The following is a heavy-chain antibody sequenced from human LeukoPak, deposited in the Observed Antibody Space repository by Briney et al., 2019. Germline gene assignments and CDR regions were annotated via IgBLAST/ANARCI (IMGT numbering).Heavy chain of an antibody. CDR3: AKAGRNYHNWLDP. CDR1: GFDFSGYG. Sequence: GGSLRPSCAASGFDFSGYGMHWVRQAPGKGLEWVAVTSYDGTAKFYADSVEGRFTVSRDNSKNTLYLQMSTLRAEDTAVYYCAKAGRNYHNWLDPWGQGTLVTVSS. V-gene: IGHV3-30*18. J-gene: IGHJ5*02. D-gene: IGHD4-11*01. CDR2: TSYDGTAK.